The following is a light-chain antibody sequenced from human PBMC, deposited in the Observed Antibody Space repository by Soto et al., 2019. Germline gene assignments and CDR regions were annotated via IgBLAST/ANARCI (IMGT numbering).Light chain of an antibody. CDR2: GAS. J-gene: IGKJ4*01. V-gene: IGKV3-15*01. CDR1: QSVSSN. Sequence: KDMTSPPATLSASLRKRSTFYSRACQSVSSNLGWYQQKLGQAPRLLIYGASTRATGIPARFSGSGSGTEFTLTISSLQSEDFAVYYCQQYNNWPRTFGRGTKVDI. CDR3: QQYNNWPRT.